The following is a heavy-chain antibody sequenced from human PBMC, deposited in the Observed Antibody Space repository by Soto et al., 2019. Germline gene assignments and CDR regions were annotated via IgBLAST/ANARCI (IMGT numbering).Heavy chain of an antibody. CDR3: ATDLKYSSGWYRGYYYYGMDV. J-gene: IGHJ6*02. V-gene: IGHV1-24*01. CDR1: GYTLTELS. CDR2: FDPEDGET. Sequence: ASVKVSCKVSGYTLTELSVHWVRQAPGKGLEWMGGFDPEDGETIYAQKFQGRVTMTEDTSTDTAYMELSSLRSEDTAVYYCATDLKYSSGWYRGYYYYGMDVWGQGTTVTVSS. D-gene: IGHD6-19*01.